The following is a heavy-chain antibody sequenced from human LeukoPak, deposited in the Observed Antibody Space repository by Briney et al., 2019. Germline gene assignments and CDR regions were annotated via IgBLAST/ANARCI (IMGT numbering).Heavy chain of an antibody. J-gene: IGHJ4*02. V-gene: IGHV3-30*01. D-gene: IGHD6-13*01. CDR2: ISYDGSNK. CDR1: GLTFSSYA. CDR3: ARSRVRGAAAGTFDY. Sequence: GGSLRLSCAASGLTFSSYAMHWVRQAPGKGLEWVAVISYDGSNKYYADSVKGRFTISRDNSKNTLYLQMNSLRAEDTAVYYCARSRVRGAAAGTFDYWGQGTLVTVSS.